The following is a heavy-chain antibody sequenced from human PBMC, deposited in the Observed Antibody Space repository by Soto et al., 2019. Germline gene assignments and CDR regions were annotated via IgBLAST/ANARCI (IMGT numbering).Heavy chain of an antibody. CDR1: GYTLTSYD. Sequence: ASVKVSCKASGYTLTSYDINWVRQATGQGLEWMGWMNPNSGNTGYAQKFQGRVTISVDTSKNQFSLKLSSVTAADTAVYYCARRERWTQIYGMDVWGQGTTVTVSS. D-gene: IGHD5-18*01. J-gene: IGHJ6*02. CDR2: MNPNSGNT. CDR3: ARRERWTQIYGMDV. V-gene: IGHV1-8*01.